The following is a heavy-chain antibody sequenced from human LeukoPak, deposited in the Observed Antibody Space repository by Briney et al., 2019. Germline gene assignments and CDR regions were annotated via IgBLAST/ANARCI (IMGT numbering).Heavy chain of an antibody. Sequence: PGGSLRLSRAASGFTFSSYSMNWVRQAPGKGLEWVSSISSSSSYIYYADSVKGRFTISRDNAKNSLYLQMNSLRAEDTAVYYSARESRYDSSGSYWGQGTLVTVSS. CDR3: ARESRYDSSGSY. CDR2: ISSSSSYI. D-gene: IGHD3-22*01. CDR1: GFTFSSYS. V-gene: IGHV3-21*01. J-gene: IGHJ4*02.